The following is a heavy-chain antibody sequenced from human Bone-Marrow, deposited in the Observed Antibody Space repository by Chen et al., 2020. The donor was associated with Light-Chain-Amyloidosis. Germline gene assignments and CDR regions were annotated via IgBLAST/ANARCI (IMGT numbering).Heavy chain of an antibody. CDR1: GFAFSSYA. CDR3: AKDISYDDILPGYPADAFDI. J-gene: IGHJ3*02. CDR2: ISGSGGSR. D-gene: IGHD3-9*01. V-gene: IGHV3-23*04. Sequence: EVQLVESGGGLLQRGGSLRLSCAASGFAFSSYAMSWVRQAPGKGLEWVSTISGSGGSRYYVDSVEGRLTISRDNSKNALFLQMNSLRAEDTAVYYCAKDISYDDILPGYPADAFDIWGQGTMVTVSS.